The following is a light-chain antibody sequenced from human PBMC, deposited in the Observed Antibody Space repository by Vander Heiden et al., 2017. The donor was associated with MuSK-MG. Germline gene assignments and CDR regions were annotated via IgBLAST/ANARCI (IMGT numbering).Light chain of an antibody. Sequence: EIIMTQSPATLSVSPGERATLSCRASQSVTSMLAWYQQKPGQAPRLLIYGGSTRASGIPARFSGSGSGTEFILTISSRQSEEFAVYYCQHENFCPITVGGGTKVXIK. CDR1: QSVTSM. CDR3: QHENFCPIT. J-gene: IGKJ4*01. CDR2: GGS. V-gene: IGKV3-15*01.